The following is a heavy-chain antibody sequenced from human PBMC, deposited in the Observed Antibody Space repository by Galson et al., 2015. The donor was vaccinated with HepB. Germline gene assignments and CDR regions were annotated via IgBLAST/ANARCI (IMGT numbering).Heavy chain of an antibody. CDR1: GYTFTSYY. J-gene: IGHJ4*02. CDR3: ARARPLGVGAFDY. V-gene: IGHV1-69*01. D-gene: IGHD1-26*01. Sequence: SCKASGYTFTSYYMHWVRQAPGQGLEWMGGIIPIFGTANYAQKFQGRVTITADESTSTAYMELSSLRSEDTAVYYCARARPLGVGAFDYWGQGTLVTVSS. CDR2: IIPIFGTA.